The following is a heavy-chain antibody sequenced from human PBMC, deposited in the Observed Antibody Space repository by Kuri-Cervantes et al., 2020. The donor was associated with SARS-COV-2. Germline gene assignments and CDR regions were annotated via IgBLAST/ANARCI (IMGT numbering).Heavy chain of an antibody. V-gene: IGHV6-1*01. Sequence: SQTLSLTCAISGDSVSSNSAAWNWIRQSPSRGLEWLGRTYYRSKWYNDYAVSVKSRITINPDTSKNQFSLQLNSVTPEDTAVYYCARLYDSSGYYYPAFGYWGQGTLVTVSS. D-gene: IGHD3-22*01. CDR3: ARLYDSSGYYYPAFGY. J-gene: IGHJ4*02. CDR1: GDSVSSNSAA. CDR2: TYYRSKWYN.